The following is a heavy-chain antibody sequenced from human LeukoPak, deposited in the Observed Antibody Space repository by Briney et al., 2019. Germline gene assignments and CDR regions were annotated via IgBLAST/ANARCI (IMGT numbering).Heavy chain of an antibody. CDR3: ARGIVGPYGMDV. Sequence: SETLSLTCTVSGGSISSGGYYWSWIRQHPGKGLEWIGYIYYSGSTYYNPSLKSRVTISVDTSKNQFSLKLSSVTAADAAVYYCARGIVGPYGMDVWGQGTTVTVSS. V-gene: IGHV4-31*03. CDR2: IYYSGST. J-gene: IGHJ6*02. CDR1: GGSISSGGYY. D-gene: IGHD3-16*02.